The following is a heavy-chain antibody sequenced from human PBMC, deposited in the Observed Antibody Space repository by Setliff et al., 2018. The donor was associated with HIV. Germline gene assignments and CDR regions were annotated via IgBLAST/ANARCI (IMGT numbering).Heavy chain of an antibody. J-gene: IGHJ4*02. D-gene: IGHD3-22*01. CDR2: ISSSSSYI. CDR3: ARDRTWSITMIVVAGGHYLDY. V-gene: IGHV3-21*01. CDR1: GFTFSSYS. Sequence: PGGSLRLSCAASGFTFSSYSMNWVRQAPGKGLEWVSSISSSSSYIYYADSVKGRFTISRDNAKNSLYLQMNSLRAEDTAVYYCARDRTWSITMIVVAGGHYLDYWGQGTLVTVSS.